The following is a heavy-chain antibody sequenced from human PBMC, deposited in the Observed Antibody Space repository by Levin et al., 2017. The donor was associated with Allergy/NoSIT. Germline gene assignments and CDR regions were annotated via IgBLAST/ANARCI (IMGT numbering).Heavy chain of an antibody. Sequence: GESLKISCKASGYTFTSYYMHWVRQAPGQGLEWMGIINPSGGSTSYAQKFQGRVTMTRDTSTSTVYMELSSLRSEDTAVYYCARGRGSGWPFDYWGQGTLVTVSS. CDR3: ARGRGSGWPFDY. V-gene: IGHV1-46*01. J-gene: IGHJ4*02. CDR2: INPSGGST. D-gene: IGHD6-19*01. CDR1: GYTFTSYY.